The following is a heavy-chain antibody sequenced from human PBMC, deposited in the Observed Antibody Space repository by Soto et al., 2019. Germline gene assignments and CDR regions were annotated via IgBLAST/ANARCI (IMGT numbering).Heavy chain of an antibody. J-gene: IGHJ4*02. CDR1: EGIFSTYA. CDR2: IIPIFGTP. Sequence: QVQLVQSGAEVKKPGSSVKVSCKASEGIFSTYAINWLRQAPGQGLEWMGGIIPIFGTPNYAQKFQGRVTITADESTSTAYMELSRLRSDDTAVYYCARDRDDYGSGNYYNRIDFWGQGTLVTVSS. CDR3: ARDRDDYGSGNYYNRIDF. D-gene: IGHD3-10*01. V-gene: IGHV1-69*01.